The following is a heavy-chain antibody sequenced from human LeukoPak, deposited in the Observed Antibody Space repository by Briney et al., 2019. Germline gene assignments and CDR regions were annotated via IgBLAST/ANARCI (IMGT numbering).Heavy chain of an antibody. CDR1: GGSISSYY. Sequence: SETLSLTCTVSGGSISSYYWSWIRQPPGKGLEWIGYIYYSGSTYYNPSLKSRVTTSVDTSKNQFSLKLSSVTAADTAVYYCAVPALRDAFDIWGQGTMVTVSS. J-gene: IGHJ3*02. CDR2: IYYSGST. V-gene: IGHV4-59*06. CDR3: AVPALRDAFDI. D-gene: IGHD2-2*01.